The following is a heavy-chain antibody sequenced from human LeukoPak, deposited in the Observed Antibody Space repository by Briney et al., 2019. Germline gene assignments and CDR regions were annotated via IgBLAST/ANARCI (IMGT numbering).Heavy chain of an antibody. CDR3: ARDDSNYDYYYGMDV. CDR2: INPSGGST. Sequence: GASVKVSCKASGYTFTSYYMHWVRQAPGQGLEWMGIINPSGGSTSYAQKFQGRVTMTRDTSTSTVYMELSSLRSEDTAVYYCARDDSNYDYYYGMDVWGQGTMVTVSS. V-gene: IGHV1-46*01. D-gene: IGHD4-4*01. J-gene: IGHJ6*02. CDR1: GYTFTSYY.